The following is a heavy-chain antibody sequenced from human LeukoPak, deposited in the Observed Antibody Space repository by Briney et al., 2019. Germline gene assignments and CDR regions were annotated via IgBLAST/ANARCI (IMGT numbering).Heavy chain of an antibody. D-gene: IGHD3-10*01. J-gene: IGHJ4*02. CDR3: AKGHTSVYGSGSFAHYFDY. CDR1: GFTFDDYA. V-gene: IGHV3-9*01. Sequence: GGSLRLSCAASGFTFDDYAMHWVRQAPGKGLEWVSGISWNSGSIGYADSVKGRFTISRDNAKNSLYLQMDSLRVEDTALYYCAKGHTSVYGSGSFAHYFDYWGQGTLVTVSS. CDR2: ISWNSGSI.